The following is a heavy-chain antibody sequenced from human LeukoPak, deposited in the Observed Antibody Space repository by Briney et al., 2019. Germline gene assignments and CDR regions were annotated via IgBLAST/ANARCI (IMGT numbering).Heavy chain of an antibody. CDR3: ARVLYGSGSYDYWYFDL. V-gene: IGHV4-4*02. J-gene: IGHJ2*01. CDR1: GGSISSSNW. D-gene: IGHD3-10*01. Sequence: TSETLSLTCAVSGGSISSSNWWSWVRQPPGKGLQWIGEIYHSGSTNYNPSLKSRVTISVDKSKNQFSLKLSSVTAADTAVYYCARVLYGSGSYDYWYFDLWGRGTLVTVSS. CDR2: IYHSGST.